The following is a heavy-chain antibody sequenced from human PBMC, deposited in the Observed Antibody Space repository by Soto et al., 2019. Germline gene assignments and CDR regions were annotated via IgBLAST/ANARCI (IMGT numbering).Heavy chain of an antibody. Sequence: QVQLQQWGAGLLKPSETLSLTCAVYGGSFSGYYWSWIRQPPGKGLEWIGEINHSGSTNYNPSLKGRVPISGGTAKDPVPPKLSSVTAADTAVYYCARGMVLEWLSSFDYWGQGTLVTVSS. V-gene: IGHV4-34*01. CDR1: GGSFSGYY. D-gene: IGHD3-3*01. J-gene: IGHJ4*02. CDR2: INHSGST. CDR3: ARGMVLEWLSSFDY.